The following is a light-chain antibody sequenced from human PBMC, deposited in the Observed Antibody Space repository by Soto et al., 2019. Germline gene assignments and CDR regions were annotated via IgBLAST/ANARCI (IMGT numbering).Light chain of an antibody. Sequence: DIQMTRSPSSVSASVGDRVTITCRASQGISSWLGWYQQKPGQAPKLLIFAASSLQSGVPPRFSGSESGTEFTLTISSLQPEDVATYYCQQASSFPLTFGGGTKVDIK. J-gene: IGKJ4*01. CDR1: QGISSW. CDR2: AAS. V-gene: IGKV1-12*01. CDR3: QQASSFPLT.